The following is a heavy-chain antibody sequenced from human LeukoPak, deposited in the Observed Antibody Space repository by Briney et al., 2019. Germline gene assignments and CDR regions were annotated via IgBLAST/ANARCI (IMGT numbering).Heavy chain of an antibody. CDR3: ATPSWGSRSRDY. D-gene: IGHD7-27*01. J-gene: IGHJ4*02. CDR2: IYSGGST. CDR1: GFTVSSNY. Sequence: PGGSLRLXCAASGFTVSSNYMSWVRQAPGKVLEWVSVIYSGGSTYYADSVKGRFTISRDNSKNTLYLQMNSLRAEDTAVYYCATPSWGSRSRDYWGQGTLVTVSS. V-gene: IGHV3-53*01.